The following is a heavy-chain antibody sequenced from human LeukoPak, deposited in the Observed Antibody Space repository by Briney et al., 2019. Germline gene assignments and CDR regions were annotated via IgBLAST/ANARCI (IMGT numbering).Heavy chain of an antibody. J-gene: IGHJ6*03. V-gene: IGHV3-30*02. CDR1: GFTFSSYG. Sequence: PPGGSLRLSCAASGFTFSSYGMHWVRQAPGKGLEWVAFIRYDGSNKYYADSVKGRFTISRDNSKNTLSLQMNSLRAEDTAVYYCAKERGTVLVYCYMDVWGKGTTVTVSS. D-gene: IGHD2-8*02. CDR3: AKERGTVLVYCYMDV. CDR2: IRYDGSNK.